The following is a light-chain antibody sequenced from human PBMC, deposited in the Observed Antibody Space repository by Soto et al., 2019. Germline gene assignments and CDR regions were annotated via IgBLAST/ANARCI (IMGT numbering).Light chain of an antibody. CDR2: DAS. CDR1: QSIDTY. V-gene: IGKV3-11*01. J-gene: IGKJ4*01. CDR3: QQRLSWPLT. Sequence: EVVLTQSPATLSLSPGERATLSCRASQSIDTYLAWYQQQPGQAPRLLIYDASNRATGIPARFSGTGSGTDFTLTISSLEPEDLAVYYCQQRLSWPLTFVGGTKVEIK.